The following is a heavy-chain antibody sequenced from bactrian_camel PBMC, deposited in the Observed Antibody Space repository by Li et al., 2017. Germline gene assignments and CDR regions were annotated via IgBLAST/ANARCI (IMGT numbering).Heavy chain of an antibody. CDR1: EYTSSRNC. D-gene: IGHD2*01. V-gene: IGHV3S53*01. CDR3: AARRSVGLCSFGNDDY. CDR2: IEHDGGA. J-gene: IGHJ4*01. Sequence: HVQLVESGGGSVEAGGSLRLSCEFSEYTSSRNCMAWFRQAPGRERERVAGIEHDGGAVYGDWVKGRFTVSRDTPKRTLDLQLNNLKPEDTAVYVCAARRSVGLCSFGNDDYWGQGTQVTVS.